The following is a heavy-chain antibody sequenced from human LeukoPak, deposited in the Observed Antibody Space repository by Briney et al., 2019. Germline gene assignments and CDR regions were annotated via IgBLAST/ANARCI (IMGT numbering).Heavy chain of an antibody. CDR1: GFSVSSNY. J-gene: IGHJ5*02. Sequence: GGSLRLSCAASGFSVSSNYMNWVRQAPGKGLAWVSVIYSGGSTYYADSVKGRFTISRDNSKNTLYLQMNSLRAEDTAVYYCARGGYYGSGNDFRFDPWGQGTLVTVSS. V-gene: IGHV3-53*01. D-gene: IGHD3-10*01. CDR2: IYSGGST. CDR3: ARGGYYGSGNDFRFDP.